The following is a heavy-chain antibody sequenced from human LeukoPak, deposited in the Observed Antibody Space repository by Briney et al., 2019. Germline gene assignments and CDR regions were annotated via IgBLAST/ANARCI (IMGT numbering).Heavy chain of an antibody. CDR1: GYSFTSYW. CDR3: ARQGRIAAAGTDY. V-gene: IGHV5-51*01. Sequence: GESLKISCKGSGYSFTSYWIDWVRQMPGKGLEWMGIIYPGDPDTRYSPSFQGQVTISADKSISTAYLQWSSLKASDTAMYYCARQGRIAAAGTDYWGQGTLVTVSS. CDR2: IYPGDPDT. D-gene: IGHD6-13*01. J-gene: IGHJ4*02.